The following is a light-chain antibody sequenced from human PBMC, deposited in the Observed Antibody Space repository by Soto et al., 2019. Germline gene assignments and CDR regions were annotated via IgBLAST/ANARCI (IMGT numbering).Light chain of an antibody. J-gene: IGKJ4*01. CDR2: ATS. CDR3: KPSKSCPLT. Sequence: DIQMTQSPSSLSASVGDRVTITCRAIQVIDRWLAWYQQKPGKAPKVLIYATSTLRTGVPSRFSGSASGTDFSLTINNLQPEDSATYYCKPSKSCPLTFGGGTKVEIK. CDR1: QVIDRW. V-gene: IGKV1-12*01.